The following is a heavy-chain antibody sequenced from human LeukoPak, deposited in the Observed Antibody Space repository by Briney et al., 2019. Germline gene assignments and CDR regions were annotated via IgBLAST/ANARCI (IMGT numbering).Heavy chain of an antibody. CDR2: IIPILGIA. J-gene: IGHJ4*02. CDR3: ASARGFSYGYSILAFDY. V-gene: IGHV1-69*04. D-gene: IGHD5-18*01. CDR1: GGTFSSYA. Sequence: SVKVSCKASGGTFSSYAISWVRQAPGQGLEWMGRIIPILGIANYAQKFQGGVTITADKSTSTAYMELSSLRSEDTAVYYCASARGFSYGYSILAFDYWGQGTLVTVSS.